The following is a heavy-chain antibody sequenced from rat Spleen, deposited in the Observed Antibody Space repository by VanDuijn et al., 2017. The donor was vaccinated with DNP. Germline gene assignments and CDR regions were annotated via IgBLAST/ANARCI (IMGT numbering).Heavy chain of an antibody. Sequence: EVQLVESGGGLVQPGRSMKLSCAASGFTLSHYYMAWVRQAPTKGLEWVASISTGGGTTYYRDSVKGRFTISRDNAKSTLYLQMDSLRSEETATYYCERHGEVHLRYAMDAWGQGTSVTVSS. CDR3: ERHGEVHLRYAMDA. V-gene: IGHV5-25*01. J-gene: IGHJ4*01. D-gene: IGHD1-5*01. CDR1: GFTLSHYY. CDR2: ISTGGGTT.